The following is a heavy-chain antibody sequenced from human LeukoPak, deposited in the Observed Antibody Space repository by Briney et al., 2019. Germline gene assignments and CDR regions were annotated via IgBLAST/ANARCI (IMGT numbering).Heavy chain of an antibody. Sequence: SETLSLTCAVSGFSISSDKYWGWIRQPPRKGLEWIGSIYHTGSTYYNPSLKSRVTISVDTSKNQFSLKLNSVTAADTAVYYCARLSYYYYYMDVWGRGTTVIVSS. CDR1: GFSISSDKY. J-gene: IGHJ6*03. CDR3: ARLSYYYYYMDV. V-gene: IGHV4-38-2*01. D-gene: IGHD3-10*01. CDR2: IYHTGST.